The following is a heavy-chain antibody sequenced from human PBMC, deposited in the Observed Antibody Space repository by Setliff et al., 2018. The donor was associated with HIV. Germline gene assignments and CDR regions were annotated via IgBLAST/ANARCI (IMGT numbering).Heavy chain of an antibody. CDR2: TNPSGST. V-gene: IGHV4-39*07. Sequence: PSETLSLTCTVSGGSISSSRYYWIWIRQPPGKGLEWIGETNPSGSTKYNPSLKSRVTISVDRSKNRFSLKLTSVTAADTAVYYCARGQDLGATWTGYYYYYMDVWGKGTTVTVSS. CDR3: ARGQDLGATWTGYYYYYMDV. CDR1: GGSISSSRYY. J-gene: IGHJ6*03. D-gene: IGHD1-26*01.